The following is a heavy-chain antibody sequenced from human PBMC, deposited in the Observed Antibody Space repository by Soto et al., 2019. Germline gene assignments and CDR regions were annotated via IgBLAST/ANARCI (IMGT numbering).Heavy chain of an antibody. CDR3: ARDLETPDCGGDCTTYYFDY. CDR1: GFTFSSYA. Sequence: QVQLVESGGGVVQPGRSLRLSCAASGFTFSSYAMHWVRQAPGKGLEWVAVISYDGSNKYYADSVKGRFTISRDNSKNTLYLQMNSLRAEDTAVYYCARDLETPDCGGDCTTYYFDYWGQGTLVTVSS. V-gene: IGHV3-30-3*01. CDR2: ISYDGSNK. J-gene: IGHJ4*02. D-gene: IGHD2-21*02.